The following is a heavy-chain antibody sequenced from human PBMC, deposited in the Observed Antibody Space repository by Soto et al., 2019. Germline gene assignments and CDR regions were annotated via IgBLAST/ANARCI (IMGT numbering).Heavy chain of an antibody. Sequence: ASVKVSCKASGYTFTSYAMHWVRQAPGQRLDWMGWINAGNGNTKYSQKFQGRVTITRDTSASTAYMELSSLRSEDTAVYYCARVTGYYAPDVWGQGTTVTVSS. J-gene: IGHJ6*02. CDR1: GYTFTSYA. CDR3: ARVTGYYAPDV. D-gene: IGHD3-9*01. V-gene: IGHV1-3*01. CDR2: INAGNGNT.